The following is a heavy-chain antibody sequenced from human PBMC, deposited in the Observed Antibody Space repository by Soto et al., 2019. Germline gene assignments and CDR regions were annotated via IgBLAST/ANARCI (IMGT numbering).Heavy chain of an antibody. V-gene: IGHV3-66*01. CDR1: GFTVSSNY. CDR2: IYSDGRT. J-gene: IGHJ4*02. D-gene: IGHD6-13*01. Sequence: GGSLRLSCAASGFTVSSNYMSWVRQAPGKGLEWVSVIYSDGRTYYADSVKGRFTISRDNSKNTVYLQMNSLRAEDTAVYYCARGYSSSWHDYWGQGTLVTVSS. CDR3: ARGYSSSWHDY.